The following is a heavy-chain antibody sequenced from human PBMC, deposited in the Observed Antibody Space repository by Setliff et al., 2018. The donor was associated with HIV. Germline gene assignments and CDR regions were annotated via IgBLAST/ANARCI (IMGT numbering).Heavy chain of an antibody. V-gene: IGHV4-31*03. Sequence: SETLSLTCTVSGGSISSSSYYWGWVRQHPGKGLEWIGYIFYSGSTYYNPSLKSRVTISLDTSENQFSLKLSSVTAADTAVYYCARGESGYSSSWYPLPFDYWGQGTLVTVSS. CDR1: GGSISSSSYY. CDR2: IFYSGST. CDR3: ARGESGYSSSWYPLPFDY. J-gene: IGHJ4*02. D-gene: IGHD6-13*01.